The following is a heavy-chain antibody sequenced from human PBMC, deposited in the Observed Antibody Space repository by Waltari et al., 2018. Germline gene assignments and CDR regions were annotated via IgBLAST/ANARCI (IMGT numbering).Heavy chain of an antibody. D-gene: IGHD5-12*01. CDR1: GYSISSGYY. V-gene: IGHV4-38-2*01. CDR2: IYHSGST. Sequence: QVQLQESGPGLVKPSETPSLTCAVSGYSISSGYYWGWIRQPPGKGLEWIGSIYHSGSTYYNPSLKSRVTISVDTSKNQFSLKLSSVTAADTAVYYCASTIVATTFDYWGQGTLVTVSS. J-gene: IGHJ4*02. CDR3: ASTIVATTFDY.